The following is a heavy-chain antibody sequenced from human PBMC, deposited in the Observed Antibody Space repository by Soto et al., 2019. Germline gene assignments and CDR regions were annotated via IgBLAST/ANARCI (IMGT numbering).Heavy chain of an antibody. J-gene: IGHJ6*02. CDR1: GFTFSNYA. V-gene: IGHV3-23*01. CDR2: ISGSGGST. D-gene: IGHD6-13*01. CDR3: AKDLGGYSSSWYYFYYYGMDV. Sequence: QPGGSLRLSCVASGFTFSNYAVTWVRQAPGKGLEWVSTISGSGGSTYYADSVKGRFTISRDNSKNTLYLQMNSLRAEDTAVYYCAKDLGGYSSSWYYFYYYGMDVWGQGTTVTVSS.